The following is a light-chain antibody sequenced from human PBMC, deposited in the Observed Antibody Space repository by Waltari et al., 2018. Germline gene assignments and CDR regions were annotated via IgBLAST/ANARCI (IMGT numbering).Light chain of an antibody. CDR1: SSNIGAGYD. CDR3: QSYDSSLSGSV. Sequence: QSVLTQPPSVSGAPGQRVTISCTGSSSNIGAGYDVHWYQQLPGTAPKLLIYGTSNRPSGVPDRFSGPKSGTSASLAITGLQAEDEADYYCQSYDSSLSGSVFGGGTKLTVL. CDR2: GTS. J-gene: IGLJ3*02. V-gene: IGLV1-40*01.